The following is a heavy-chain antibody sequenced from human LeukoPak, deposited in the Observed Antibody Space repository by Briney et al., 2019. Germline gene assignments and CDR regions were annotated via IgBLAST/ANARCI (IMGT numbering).Heavy chain of an antibody. Sequence: GGSLRLSCAASGFTFSSYEMNWVRQAPGKGLEWVSYISSSGSTIYYADSVKGRFTISRDDAKNSLYLQMDSLRAEDTSAYYCARENYSGYDPRWFDPWGQGTLVTVSS. V-gene: IGHV3-48*03. CDR1: GFTFSSYE. CDR3: ARENYSGYDPRWFDP. J-gene: IGHJ5*02. CDR2: ISSSGSTI. D-gene: IGHD5-12*01.